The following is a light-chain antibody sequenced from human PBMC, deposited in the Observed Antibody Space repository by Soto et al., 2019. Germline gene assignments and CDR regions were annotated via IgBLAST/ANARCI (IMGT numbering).Light chain of an antibody. CDR3: QQYGNSLFT. V-gene: IGKV3-20*01. Sequence: EIVLTQSPGTLSLSPGERATLSCRASQSVSSSYLAWYQQKPGQAPRLLIYAASSRDTGIPDRFSGSGSGTDFTLTISRLEPEDFAVDYCQQYGNSLFTFGPGTQVDIK. J-gene: IGKJ3*01. CDR2: AAS. CDR1: QSVSSSY.